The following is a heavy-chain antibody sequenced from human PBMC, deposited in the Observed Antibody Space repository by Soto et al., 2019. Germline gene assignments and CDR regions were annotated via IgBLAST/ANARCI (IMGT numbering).Heavy chain of an antibody. CDR1: GGTLTRSI. CDR2: IVPVLGTT. V-gene: IGHV1-69*08. CDR3: TRGVTLES. D-gene: IGHD2-8*01. J-gene: IGHJ4*02. Sequence: GASVKVSCKASGGTLTRSIVNWVRQASGQGPEWVGRIVPVLGTTNYAQKVQGRLTITADKSTDTAYMELSSLASDDTAVYYCTRGVTLESWGQGTPVTVSS.